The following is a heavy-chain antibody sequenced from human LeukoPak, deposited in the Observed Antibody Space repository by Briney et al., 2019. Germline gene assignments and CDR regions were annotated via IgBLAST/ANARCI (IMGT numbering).Heavy chain of an antibody. J-gene: IGHJ6*02. CDR2: ISYDESNK. CDR3: AKDLTRVFYYYYGMDV. Sequence: PGGSLRLSCAASGFTFSTHGMHWVRQAPGKGLEWVAVISYDESNKYYADSIKGRFTISRDNSKNTLYLQMNSLRAEDTAVYYCAKDLTRVFYYYYGMDVWGQGATVTVSS. CDR1: GFTFSTHG. V-gene: IGHV3-30*18.